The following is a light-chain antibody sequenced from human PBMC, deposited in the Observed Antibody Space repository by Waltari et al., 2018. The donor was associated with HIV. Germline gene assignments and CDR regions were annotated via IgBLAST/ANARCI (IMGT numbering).Light chain of an antibody. CDR2: TAS. V-gene: IGKV1-39*01. CDR1: QGIHEY. J-gene: IGKJ2*01. Sequence: DIQMTQSPSSLSASLGDRVTITCRASQGIHEYLNWYQQKPGRAPSLLIYTASILRSGVPSRVSGSGSGTEFTLTISSLQTEDFATYYCQQTFNTPYTFGQGTRVEVK. CDR3: QQTFNTPYT.